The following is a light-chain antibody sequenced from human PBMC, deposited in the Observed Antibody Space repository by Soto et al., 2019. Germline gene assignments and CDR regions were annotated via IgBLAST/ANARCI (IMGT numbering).Light chain of an antibody. J-gene: IGLJ1*01. CDR2: EVT. CDR1: SRDGGTYNY. CDR3: SSYTGSRTLYV. Sequence: QSALPQPASVSGSPGHSITISCTGTSRDGGTYNYVSWYQQHPGKAPKVMIYEVTYRPSGVSNRFSGSKSGNKASLTISGLQAEDEAEYYCSSYTGSRTLYVFGTGTKVTVL. V-gene: IGLV2-14*01.